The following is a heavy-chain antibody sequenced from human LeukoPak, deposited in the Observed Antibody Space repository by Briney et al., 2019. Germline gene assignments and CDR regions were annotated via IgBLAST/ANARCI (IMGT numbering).Heavy chain of an antibody. V-gene: IGHV1-2*04. CDR3: ARSTMVRGVRGARPYGD. CDR2: INPNSGGT. D-gene: IGHD3-10*01. Sequence: ASVKVSCKASGYTFTGYYMHWVRQAPGQGLEWMGWINPNSGGTNYAQKFQGWVTMTRDTSISTAYMELSRLRSDDTAVYYCARSTMVRGVRGARPYGDWGQGTLVTVSS. J-gene: IGHJ4*02. CDR1: GYTFTGYY.